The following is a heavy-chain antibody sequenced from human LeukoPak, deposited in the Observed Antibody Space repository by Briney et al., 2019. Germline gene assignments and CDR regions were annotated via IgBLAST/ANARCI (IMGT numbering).Heavy chain of an antibody. V-gene: IGHV1-18*01. CDR2: ISAYNGNT. CDR3: ARVKVLRFLEWFTTPDY. D-gene: IGHD3-3*01. Sequence: ASVKVSCKASGYTFTSYGISWVRQAPGQGLEWMGWISAYNGNTNYAQKLQGRVTMTTDTSTSTAYMELRSLRSDDTAVYYCARVKVLRFLEWFTTPDYWGQGTLVTVSS. J-gene: IGHJ4*02. CDR1: GYTFTSYG.